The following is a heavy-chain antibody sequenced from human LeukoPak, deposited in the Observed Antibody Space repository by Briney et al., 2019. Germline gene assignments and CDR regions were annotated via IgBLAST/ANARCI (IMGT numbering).Heavy chain of an antibody. V-gene: IGHV3-15*01. D-gene: IGHD3-10*01. J-gene: IGHJ6*02. Sequence: GGSLRLSCAASGFTFSNAWMSWVRQAPGKGLEWVGRIKSKTNGGTIDYAAPVKGRFTISRDDSMNTLYLQMNSLKIEDTAVYYCARDLGYYSGSGSSFVLQTAGMDVWGQGTTVTVSS. CDR2: IKSKTNGGTI. CDR3: ARDLGYYSGSGSSFVLQTAGMDV. CDR1: GFTFSNAW.